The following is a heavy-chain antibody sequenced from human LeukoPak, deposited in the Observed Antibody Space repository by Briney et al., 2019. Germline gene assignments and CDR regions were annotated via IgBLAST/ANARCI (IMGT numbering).Heavy chain of an antibody. CDR3: ARGSVVVVATYYYYYMDV. CDR2: IIPIFGTA. CDR1: GGTFSSYA. Sequence: GASVKASCKASGGTFSSYAISWVRQAPGQGLEWMGGIIPIFGTANYAQKFQGRVTITADKSTSTAYMELSSLRSEDTAVYYCARGSVVVVATYYYYYMDVWGKGTTVTISS. J-gene: IGHJ6*03. D-gene: IGHD2-15*01. V-gene: IGHV1-69*06.